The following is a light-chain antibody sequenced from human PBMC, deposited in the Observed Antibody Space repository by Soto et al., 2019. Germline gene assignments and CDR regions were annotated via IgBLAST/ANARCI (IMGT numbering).Light chain of an antibody. V-gene: IGKV3-20*01. CDR2: GAS. CDR3: QQYGSSPRT. J-gene: IGKJ1*01. CDR1: QSVTSNY. Sequence: EIVLTQSPGTLSLSPGERATLSCRASQSVTSNYLAWYQQKLGQAPRLLICGASSRATGIPDRFSGSGSGTDFTLTISRLEPEDFAVYYCQQYGSSPRTFGQGTKVEIK.